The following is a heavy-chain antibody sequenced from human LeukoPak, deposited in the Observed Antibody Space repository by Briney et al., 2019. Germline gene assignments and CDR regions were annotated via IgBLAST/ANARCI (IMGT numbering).Heavy chain of an antibody. Sequence: SQTLSLTCAISGYSVSSNSAAWNWVRQSPSRGLEWLGRTYYRSNWYNDSAVSVKSRITIHPDTSKNQFSLHLNSVTPEDTAVYYCARGPSLVGYYYIDVWGKGTTVTVSS. D-gene: IGHD1-26*01. CDR2: TYYRSNWYN. J-gene: IGHJ6*03. CDR3: ARGPSLVGYYYIDV. CDR1: GYSVSSNSAA. V-gene: IGHV6-1*01.